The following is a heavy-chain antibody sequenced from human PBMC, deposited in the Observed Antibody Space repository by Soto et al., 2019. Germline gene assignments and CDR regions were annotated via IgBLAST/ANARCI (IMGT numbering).Heavy chain of an antibody. CDR2: IYYSGST. D-gene: IGHD3-10*01. J-gene: IGHJ4*02. V-gene: IGHV4-59*01. Sequence: PSETLSLTCTVSGGSISSYYWSWIRQPPGKGLEWIGYIYYSGSTNYNPSLKSRVTISVDTSKNQFSLKLSPVTAADTAGYYCARVLPGGTMLRGVIRYFDYWGQGTLVTVSS. CDR3: ARVLPGGTMLRGVIRYFDY. CDR1: GGSISSYY.